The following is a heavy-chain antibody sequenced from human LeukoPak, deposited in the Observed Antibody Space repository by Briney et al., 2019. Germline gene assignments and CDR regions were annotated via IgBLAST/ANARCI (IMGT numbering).Heavy chain of an antibody. Sequence: GGSLRLSWAASGFTFSGSAMHWVRQASGKGLEWVGRIRSKANSYATAYAASVKGRFTISRDDSKNTAYLQMNSLKTADTAVYYCTSQSGYDRTDYWGQGTLVTVSS. CDR2: IRSKANSYAT. V-gene: IGHV3-73*01. CDR1: GFTFSGSA. CDR3: TSQSGYDRTDY. J-gene: IGHJ4*02. D-gene: IGHD5-12*01.